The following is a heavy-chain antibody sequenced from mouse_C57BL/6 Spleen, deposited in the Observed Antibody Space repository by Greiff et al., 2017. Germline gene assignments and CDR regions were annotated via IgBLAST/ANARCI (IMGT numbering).Heavy chain of an antibody. CDR1: GFNIKDDY. Sequence: EVQLQQSGPELVRPGASVKLSCTASGFNIKDDYMHWVKQRPEQGLEWIGWIDPENGDTEYASKFQGKATITADTSSNTAYLQLSSLTSEDTAVYYGTTVVGRDYAMDYWGQGTSVTVSS. V-gene: IGHV14-4*01. CDR3: TTVVGRDYAMDY. D-gene: IGHD1-1*01. J-gene: IGHJ4*01. CDR2: IDPENGDT.